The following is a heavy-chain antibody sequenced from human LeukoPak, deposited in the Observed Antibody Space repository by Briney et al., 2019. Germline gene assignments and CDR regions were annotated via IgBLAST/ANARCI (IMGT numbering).Heavy chain of an antibody. CDR1: GFTFSSYS. D-gene: IGHD3-10*01. CDR3: ARDQPHYYGSGSYYVRERYFDY. J-gene: IGHJ4*02. Sequence: GGSLRLSCAASGFTFSSYSMNWVRQAPGKGLEWVSSISSSSSYINYADSVKGRFTISRDNAKNSLYLQMNSLRAEDTAVYYCARDQPHYYGSGSYYVRERYFDYWGQGTLVTVSS. CDR2: ISSSSSYI. V-gene: IGHV3-21*01.